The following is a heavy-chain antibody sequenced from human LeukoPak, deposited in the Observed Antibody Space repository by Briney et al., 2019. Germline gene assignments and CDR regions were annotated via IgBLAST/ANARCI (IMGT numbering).Heavy chain of an antibody. CDR3: AKDMRDYDVFTGYFPFDY. V-gene: IGHV3-9*01. D-gene: IGHD3-9*01. CDR1: GFTFEDYV. J-gene: IGHJ4*02. CDR2: ISWNSGNI. Sequence: PGGSLRLSCAASGFTFEDYVMHWVRQAPGKGLEWVSGISWNSGNIVYADSVKGRFTISRDNAKNSLFLQTNSLRAEDTALYFCAKDMRDYDVFTGYFPFDYWGQGTLVAVSS.